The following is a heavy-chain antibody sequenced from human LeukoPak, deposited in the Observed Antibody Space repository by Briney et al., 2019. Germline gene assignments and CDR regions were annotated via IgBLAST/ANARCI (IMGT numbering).Heavy chain of an antibody. D-gene: IGHD6-19*01. J-gene: IGHJ6*03. CDR3: ARVGKAVVGTKRDYHYYYYMDV. CDR2: IYTSGST. Sequence: SETLSLTCTVSGGSISSYYWSWIRQPAGKGLEWIGRIYTSGSTNYNPSLKSRVTMSVDTSKNQFSLKLSSVTAADTAVYYCARVGKAVVGTKRDYHYYYYMDVWGKGTTVTVSS. V-gene: IGHV4-4*07. CDR1: GGSISSYY.